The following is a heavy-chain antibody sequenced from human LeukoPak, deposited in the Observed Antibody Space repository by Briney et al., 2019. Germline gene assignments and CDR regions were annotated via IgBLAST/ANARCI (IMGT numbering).Heavy chain of an antibody. Sequence: WVRQAPGKGLEWVGRIKSKTDGGATDYAAPVKGRFTISRDDSKNTLYLQINSLKTEDTAVYYCTTVKRGWSYKPREYYYYYMDVWGKGTTVTVSS. J-gene: IGHJ6*03. D-gene: IGHD1-26*01. CDR2: IKSKTDGGAT. CDR3: TTVKRGWSYKPREYYYYYMDV. V-gene: IGHV3-15*01.